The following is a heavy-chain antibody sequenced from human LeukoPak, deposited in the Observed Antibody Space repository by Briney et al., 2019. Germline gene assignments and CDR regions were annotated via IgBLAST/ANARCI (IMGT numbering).Heavy chain of an antibody. V-gene: IGHV1-2*02. CDR3: AKNGIRGSYGSGSFNYFDY. Sequence: ASVKLSCKASGYTFTAYYIHWVRQAPGQALEWMGWINPNSGGTNYAQKFQGRVTMTGDTSIGTAYMELSRLRSDDTAVYYCAKNGIRGSYGSGSFNYFDYWGQGTLVTVSS. J-gene: IGHJ4*02. CDR1: GYTFTAYY. D-gene: IGHD3-10*01. CDR2: INPNSGGT.